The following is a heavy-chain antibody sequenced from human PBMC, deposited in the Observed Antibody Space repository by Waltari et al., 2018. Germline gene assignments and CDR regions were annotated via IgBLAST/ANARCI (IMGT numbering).Heavy chain of an antibody. CDR3: ARDRRGYGDYGSFDY. V-gene: IGHV4-38-2*02. CDR2: IYHSGST. Sequence: QVQLQESGPGLVKPSETLSLTCAVSGYSISSGYYWGWIRQSPGKGLEWIGSIYHSGSTYYNPSLKSRVTISVDTSKNQFSLKLSSVTAADTAVYYCARDRRGYGDYGSFDYWGQGTLVTVSS. CDR1: GYSISSGYY. D-gene: IGHD4-17*01. J-gene: IGHJ4*02.